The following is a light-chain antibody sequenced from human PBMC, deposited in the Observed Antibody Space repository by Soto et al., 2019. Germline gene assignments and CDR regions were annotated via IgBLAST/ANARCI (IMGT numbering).Light chain of an antibody. CDR2: DNN. J-gene: IGLJ2*01. CDR3: QSYDNSLRGSV. V-gene: IGLV1-40*01. Sequence: QSVLTQPPSVSGAPGQRVTISCTGSASNIGAGYAVHWYQQLPGTAPKLLIYDNNNRPSGVPDRFSGSKSDTSASLAITGLQTEDEADYYCQSYDNSLRGSVFGGGTKLTVL. CDR1: ASNIGAGYA.